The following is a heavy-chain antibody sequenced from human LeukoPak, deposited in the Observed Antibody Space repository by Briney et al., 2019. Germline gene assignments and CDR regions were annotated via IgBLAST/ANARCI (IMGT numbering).Heavy chain of an antibody. CDR3: ARTDIAVAAPSDY. Sequence: ASVKVSCKASGGTFSSYTIGWVRQAPGQGLEWMGRIIPILGIANYAQKFQGRVTITADKSTSTAYMELSSLRSEDTAVYYCARTDIAVAAPSDYWGQGTLVTVSS. CDR2: IIPILGIA. V-gene: IGHV1-69*02. D-gene: IGHD6-19*01. CDR1: GGTFSSYT. J-gene: IGHJ4*02.